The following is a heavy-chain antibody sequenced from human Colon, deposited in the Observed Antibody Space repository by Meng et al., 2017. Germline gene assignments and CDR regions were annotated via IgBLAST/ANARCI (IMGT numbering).Heavy chain of an antibody. CDR1: GDSVSSNTAA. J-gene: IGHJ4*02. D-gene: IGHD5-18*01. CDR3: ARDHGYSYGLPLDY. Sequence: QVQLQQSGPGLVKPSQPLSLTCVTSGDSVSSNTAAWNWIRQSPSRGLEWLGRTYYRSKWYNEYAVSVKSRMTFNADTSKNQGSLQVNSVTPEDTAVYYCARDHGYSYGLPLDYWGQGILVTVSS. CDR2: TYYRSKWYN. V-gene: IGHV6-1*01.